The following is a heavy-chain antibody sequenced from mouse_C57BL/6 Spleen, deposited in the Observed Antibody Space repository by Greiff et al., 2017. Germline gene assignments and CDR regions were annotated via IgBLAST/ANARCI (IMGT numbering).Heavy chain of an antibody. J-gene: IGHJ3*01. CDR1: GYTFTDYC. V-gene: IGHV1-19*01. CDR3: AREGNYYYGSSSAWFAY. CDR2: INPYNGGT. D-gene: IGHD1-1*01. Sequence: EVQLQQSGPVLVKPGASVKMSCKASGYTFTDYCMNWVKQSHGKSLEWIGGINPYNGGTNYNQKFKGTATLTVDKSSSTAYLELNSLTSEDSAVYYCAREGNYYYGSSSAWFAYWGQGTLVTVSA.